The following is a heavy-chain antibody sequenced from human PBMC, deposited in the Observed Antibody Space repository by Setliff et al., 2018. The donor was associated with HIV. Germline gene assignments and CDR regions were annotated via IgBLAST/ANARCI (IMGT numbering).Heavy chain of an antibody. CDR2: INPSGGST. J-gene: IGHJ4*02. CDR3: ARTSLSGWYYFDY. D-gene: IGHD6-19*01. CDR1: GYTFSDYY. Sequence: GASVKVSCKASGYTFSDYYMHWVRQAPGQGLEWIGWINPSGGSTSYAQKFQGRVTMTRDTSTSTVYMELSSLRSEDTAVYYCARTSLSGWYYFDYWGQGTLVTVSS. V-gene: IGHV1-46*01.